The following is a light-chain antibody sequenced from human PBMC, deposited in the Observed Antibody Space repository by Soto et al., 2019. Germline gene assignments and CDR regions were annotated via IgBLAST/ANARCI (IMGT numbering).Light chain of an antibody. J-gene: IGLJ2*01. CDR3: AAWDDSLKGVV. Sequence: QSVLTQPPSVSGAPGQRVTISCTGSSSNIGAGYDVHWYQQLPGTAPKLLIYGNSNRPSGVPDRFSGSKSGTSASLAISGLQSEDEGDYYCAAWDDSLKGVVFGGGTQLTVL. V-gene: IGLV1-40*01. CDR1: SSNIGAGYD. CDR2: GNS.